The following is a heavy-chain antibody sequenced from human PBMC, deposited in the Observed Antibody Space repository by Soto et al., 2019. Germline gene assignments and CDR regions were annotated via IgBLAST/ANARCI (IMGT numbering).Heavy chain of an antibody. J-gene: IGHJ4*02. CDR1: GDSISSDGYH. CDR3: ARQRGATGPTY. D-gene: IGHD1-26*01. CDR2: MFHRGNT. V-gene: IGHV4-39*01. Sequence: QLQLQESGPGLVKPSETLSLTCTVSGDSISSDGYHWGWIRQTPGKGLEWIGSMFHRGNTYHSPSLKSRDTISVDTSKIQSSRILRSVTAAYTAVYYCARQRGATGPTYWGQGTPVTVSS.